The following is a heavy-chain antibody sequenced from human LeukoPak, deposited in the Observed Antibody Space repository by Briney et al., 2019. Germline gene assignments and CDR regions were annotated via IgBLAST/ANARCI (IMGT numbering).Heavy chain of an antibody. Sequence: SVKVSCKASGGTYSSYAISLVRQAPGQGLEWMGRIIPILGIANYAQKFQGRVTITADKSTSTAYMELSSLRSEDTAVYYCARVGDSSSWYQIGYFDYWGQGTLVTVSS. CDR1: GGTYSSYA. V-gene: IGHV1-69*04. D-gene: IGHD6-13*01. J-gene: IGHJ4*02. CDR2: IIPILGIA. CDR3: ARVGDSSSWYQIGYFDY.